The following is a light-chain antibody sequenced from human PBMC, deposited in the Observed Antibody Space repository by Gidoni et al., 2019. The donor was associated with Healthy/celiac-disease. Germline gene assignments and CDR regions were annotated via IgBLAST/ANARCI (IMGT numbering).Light chain of an antibody. J-gene: IGLJ3*02. V-gene: IGLV2-14*03. CDR1: SSDVGGYNY. CDR3: SSYTSSSTLGV. CDR2: DVS. Sequence: QSALTQPASVSGSSGQSITISCTGTSSDVGGYNYVSWYHPHPGKAPKLMIYDVSNRPSGVSNRFSGSKSGNTASLTISGLQAEDEADYYCSSYTSSSTLGVFGGGTKLTVL.